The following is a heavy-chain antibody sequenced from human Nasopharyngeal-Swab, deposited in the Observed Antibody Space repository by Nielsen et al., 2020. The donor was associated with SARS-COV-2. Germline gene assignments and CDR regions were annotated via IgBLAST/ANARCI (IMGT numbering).Heavy chain of an antibody. CDR3: ARVFYGSVNSRWHFDL. D-gene: IGHD3-10*01. Sequence: GGSLRLSCAASGFTFSDHYMDWVRQAPGKGLEWVGRTRNKANTFTTEYAASVKGRFTVSRDDSQTSLYLQMNSLKTEDTAVYYCARVFYGSVNSRWHFDLWGRGTLVTVSS. CDR1: GFTFSDHY. J-gene: IGHJ2*01. V-gene: IGHV3-72*01. CDR2: TRNKANTFTT.